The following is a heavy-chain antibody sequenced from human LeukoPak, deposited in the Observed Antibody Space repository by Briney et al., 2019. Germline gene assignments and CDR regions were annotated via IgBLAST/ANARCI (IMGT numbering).Heavy chain of an antibody. V-gene: IGHV1-46*01. J-gene: IGHJ5*02. CDR2: INPSGGST. Sequence: GASVKVSCKASGYTFTSYYMHWVRQAPGQGLEWMGIINPSGGSTRYAQKFQGRVTMTRDTPTSTVYMELSSLRSEDTAVYYCARGVYSGYDLKFNWFDPWGQGTLVTVSS. D-gene: IGHD5-12*01. CDR1: GYTFTSYY. CDR3: ARGVYSGYDLKFNWFDP.